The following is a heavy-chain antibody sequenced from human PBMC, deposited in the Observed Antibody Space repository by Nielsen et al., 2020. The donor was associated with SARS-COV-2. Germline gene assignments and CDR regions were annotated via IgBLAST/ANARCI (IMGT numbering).Heavy chain of an antibody. CDR3: VRAAGSSWHFDY. J-gene: IGHJ4*02. V-gene: IGHV3-7*03. D-gene: IGHD6-13*01. CDR2: IKQDASEK. Sequence: GGSLRLSCAASGFTFSNAWMSWVRQTPGKGLEWVANIKQDASEKYYLDSVKGRFTVSRDNAKNSVYLQMNRLRAEDTAVYYCVRAAGSSWHFDYWGQGTLVTVSP. CDR1: GFTFSNAW.